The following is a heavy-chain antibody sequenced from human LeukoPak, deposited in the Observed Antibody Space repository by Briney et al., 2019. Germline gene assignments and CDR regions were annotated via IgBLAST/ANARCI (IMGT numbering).Heavy chain of an antibody. CDR3: ARARWLQPFDY. CDR1: GGSFSGYY. Sequence: SETLSLTCAVYGGSFSGYYWSWIRQPPGKGLEWIGEINHSGSTNYNPSLKSRVTISVDTSKNQFSLKLSSVTAADTAVYYYARARWLQPFDYWGQGTLVTVSS. D-gene: IGHD5-24*01. V-gene: IGHV4-34*01. CDR2: INHSGST. J-gene: IGHJ4*02.